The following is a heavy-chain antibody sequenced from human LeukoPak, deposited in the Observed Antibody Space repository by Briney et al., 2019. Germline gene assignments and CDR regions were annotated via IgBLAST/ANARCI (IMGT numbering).Heavy chain of an antibody. CDR2: MNPNSGNT. V-gene: IGHV1-8*03. CDR1: GYTFTGYY. D-gene: IGHD3-3*01. J-gene: IGHJ4*02. CDR3: ARRDNDFWSGYTR. Sequence: ASVKVSCKVSGYTFTGYYMHWVRQATGQGLEWMGWMNPNSGNTGYAQKFQGRVTITRNTSISTAYMEQRSLRSEGTAVYYCARRDNDFWSGYTRWGQGTLVTVSS.